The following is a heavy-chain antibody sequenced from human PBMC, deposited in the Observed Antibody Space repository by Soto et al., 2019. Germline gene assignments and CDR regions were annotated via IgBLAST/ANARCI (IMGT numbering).Heavy chain of an antibody. CDR1: RFSLNTSGVA. V-gene: IGHV2-5*01. J-gene: IGHJ4*02. CDR2: SYWNEDK. Sequence: QNTLKESGPTLVIPTQTLTLTCIVSRFSLNTSGVAVGWIRQPPGKAPEWLALSYWNEDKVYSPSLKTRLSITKDMSKNQVVLTMTNMNPVDTATYYCAHSPAGSYSREYFDYWGQGTLVSVSS. D-gene: IGHD1-26*01. CDR3: AHSPAGSYSREYFDY.